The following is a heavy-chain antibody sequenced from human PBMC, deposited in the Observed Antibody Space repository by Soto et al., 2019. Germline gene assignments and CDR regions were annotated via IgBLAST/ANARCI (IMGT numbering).Heavy chain of an antibody. CDR2: ISYDGSNK. CDR1: GFTFSSYA. D-gene: IGHD6-19*01. CDR3: ARVGYSSGWHWDY. J-gene: IGHJ4*02. V-gene: IGHV3-30-3*01. Sequence: PVGSLRLSCAASGFTFSSYAMHWVRQAPGKGLEWVAVISYDGSNKYYADSVKGRFTISGDNSKNTLYLQMNSLRAEDTAVYYCARVGYSSGWHWDYWGQGTLVTVSS.